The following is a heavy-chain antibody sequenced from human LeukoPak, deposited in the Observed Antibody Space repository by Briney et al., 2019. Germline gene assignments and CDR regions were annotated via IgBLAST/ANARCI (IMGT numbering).Heavy chain of an antibody. J-gene: IGHJ4*02. CDR2: IYPTDSDT. Sequence: GESLKISCKGSGYTFTSYWIAWVRQMPGKSLEWVGPIYPTDSDTRYSPSFQGQVTISADKSISTAYLQWSSLKASDTAMYYCARHGEPRNFDYWGQGTLVTVSS. V-gene: IGHV5-51*01. D-gene: IGHD2-21*01. CDR1: GYTFTSYW. CDR3: ARHGEPRNFDY.